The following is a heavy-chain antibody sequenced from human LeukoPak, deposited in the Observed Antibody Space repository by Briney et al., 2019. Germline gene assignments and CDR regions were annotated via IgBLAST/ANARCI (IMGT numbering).Heavy chain of an antibody. CDR3: ARSTTVVTPGGNYYYYMDV. D-gene: IGHD4-23*01. CDR1: GSTFNSYA. CDR2: IIPIFGTA. J-gene: IGHJ6*03. Sequence: SVKVSCKASGSTFNSYAISWVPPAPGPGLEWMGGIIPIFGTANYAQKFQGRVTITTDESTSTAYMELSSQRSEDTAVYYCARSTTVVTPGGNYYYYMDVWGKGTTVTVSS. V-gene: IGHV1-69*05.